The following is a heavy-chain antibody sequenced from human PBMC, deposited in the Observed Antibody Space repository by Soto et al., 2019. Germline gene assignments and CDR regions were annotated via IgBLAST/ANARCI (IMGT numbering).Heavy chain of an antibody. CDR3: AKLWFGEYEFDY. V-gene: IGHV4-4*02. CDR2: IYHSGST. J-gene: IGHJ4*02. Sequence: TLSLTCAVSGGSISSSNWWSWVRQPPGKGLEWIGEIYHSGSTNYNPSLKSRVTISVDKSKNQFSLKLSSVTAADTAVYYCAKLWFGEYEFDYWGQGTLVTVSS. D-gene: IGHD3-10*01. CDR1: GGSISSSNW.